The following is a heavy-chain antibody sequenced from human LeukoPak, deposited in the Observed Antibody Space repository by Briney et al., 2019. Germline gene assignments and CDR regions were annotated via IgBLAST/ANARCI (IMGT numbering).Heavy chain of an antibody. D-gene: IGHD3-22*01. CDR1: GFTFSYYS. CDR2: ISSSSSYI. CDR3: AKSDYYDSSGYFYFDY. Sequence: GGSLRLSCAASGFTFSYYSMNWVRQAPGKGLEWVSSISSSSSYIYYADSVKGRFTISRDNAKNSLYLQMNSLRAEDTAVYYCAKSDYYDSSGYFYFDYWGQGTLVTVSS. V-gene: IGHV3-21*04. J-gene: IGHJ4*02.